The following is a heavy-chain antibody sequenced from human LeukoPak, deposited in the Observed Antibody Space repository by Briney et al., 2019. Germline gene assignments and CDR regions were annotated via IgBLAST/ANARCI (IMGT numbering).Heavy chain of an antibody. CDR1: GGTFSSYA. D-gene: IGHD4-17*01. CDR2: IIPIFGTA. V-gene: IGHV1-69*05. J-gene: IGHJ4*02. CDR3: ARGALYGDSEGHFDY. Sequence: GSSVKVSCKASGGTFSSYAISWVRQAPGQGLEWMGGIIPIFGTANYAQKFQGRVTMTRDTSTSTVYMELSGLRSEDTAVYYCARGALYGDSEGHFDYWGQGTLVTVSS.